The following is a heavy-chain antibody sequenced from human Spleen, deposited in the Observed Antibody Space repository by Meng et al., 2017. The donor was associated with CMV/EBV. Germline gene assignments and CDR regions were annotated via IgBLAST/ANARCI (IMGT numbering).Heavy chain of an antibody. CDR1: GFTFSDYY. CDR2: ISSRGSTI. D-gene: IGHD3-16*01. Sequence: GESLKISCAASGFTFSDYYMSWIRQAPGKGLEWVSYISSRGSTIYYADSVKGRFTISRDNAKNSLSLQMNSLRAEDTAVYYCARDGGLGYYFDYWGQGTLVTASS. J-gene: IGHJ4*02. V-gene: IGHV3-11*04. CDR3: ARDGGLGYYFDY.